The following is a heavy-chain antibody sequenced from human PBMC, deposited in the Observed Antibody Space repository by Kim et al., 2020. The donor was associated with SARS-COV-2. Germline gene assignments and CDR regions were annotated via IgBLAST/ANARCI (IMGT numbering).Heavy chain of an antibody. CDR3: ARRSIVVVTAIDWYFDL. CDR2: ISSSGSTI. D-gene: IGHD2-21*02. V-gene: IGHV3-11*01. CDR1: GFTFSDYY. J-gene: IGHJ2*01. Sequence: GGSLRLSCAASGFTFSDYYMSWIRQAPGKGLEWVSYISSSGSTIYYADSVKGRFTISRDNAKNSLYLQMNSLRAEDTAVYYCARRSIVVVTAIDWYFDLWGRGTLVTVSS.